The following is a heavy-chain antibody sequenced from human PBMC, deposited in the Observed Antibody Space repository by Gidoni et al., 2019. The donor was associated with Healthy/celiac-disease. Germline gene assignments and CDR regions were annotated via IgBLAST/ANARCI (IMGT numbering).Heavy chain of an antibody. Sequence: QVQLQQWGAGLLKPSETLSLTCAVYGGSFSGYYWSWIRQPPGKGLEWIGEINHSGSTNYNPSLKSRVTISVDTSKNQFSLKLSSVTAADTAVYYCASWDDYGEPLFDYWGQGTLVTVSS. CDR2: INHSGST. D-gene: IGHD4-17*01. CDR1: GGSFSGYY. CDR3: ASWDDYGEPLFDY. J-gene: IGHJ4*02. V-gene: IGHV4-34*01.